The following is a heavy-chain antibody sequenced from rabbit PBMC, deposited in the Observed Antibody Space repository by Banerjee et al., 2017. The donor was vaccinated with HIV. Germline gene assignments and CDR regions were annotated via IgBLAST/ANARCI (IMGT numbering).Heavy chain of an antibody. J-gene: IGHJ4*01. V-gene: IGHV1S40*01. D-gene: IGHD1-1*01. CDR2: IAGSSSGFT. CDR3: ARDLDGVIGWNFGW. CDR1: GFSFSSSDY. Sequence: QSLEESGGGLVQPEGSLTLTCKASGFSFSSSDYICWVRQAPGKGLEWISCIAGSSSGFTYSATWATGRFTISKTSSTTVTLQMTSLTVADTATYFCARDLDGVIGWNFGWWGQGTLVTVS.